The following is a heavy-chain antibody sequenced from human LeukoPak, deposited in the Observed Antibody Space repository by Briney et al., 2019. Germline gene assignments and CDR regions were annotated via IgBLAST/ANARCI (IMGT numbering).Heavy chain of an antibody. Sequence: SETLSLTCTVSGGSISNYYWSWMRQPPGKGLEWIGYINYSGYSNYNPSLKSRVTISVDTSKNQFSLKLNSVTAADTAVYYCACPYSSGWSGAFDIWGQGTMVTVSS. CDR1: GGSISNYY. CDR2: INYSGYS. J-gene: IGHJ3*02. V-gene: IGHV4-59*08. D-gene: IGHD6-19*01. CDR3: ACPYSSGWSGAFDI.